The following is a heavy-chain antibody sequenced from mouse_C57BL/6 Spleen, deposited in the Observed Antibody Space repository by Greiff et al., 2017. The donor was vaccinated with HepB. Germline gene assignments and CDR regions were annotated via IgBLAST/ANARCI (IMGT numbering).Heavy chain of an antibody. CDR1: GYTFTSYW. V-gene: IGHV1-55*01. D-gene: IGHD1-1*01. Sequence: QVQLQQPGAELVKPGASVKMSCKASGYTFTSYWITWVKQRPGQGLEWIGDIYPGSGSTNYNEKFKSKATLTVDTASSTAYMQLSSLTSEDSAVYYCARGSTTVVDYAMDYWGQGTSVTVSS. J-gene: IGHJ4*01. CDR2: IYPGSGST. CDR3: ARGSTTVVDYAMDY.